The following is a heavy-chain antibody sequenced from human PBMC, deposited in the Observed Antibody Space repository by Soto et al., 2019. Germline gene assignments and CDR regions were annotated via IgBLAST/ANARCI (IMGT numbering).Heavy chain of an antibody. D-gene: IGHD2-15*01. CDR2: ISYDGSKE. J-gene: IGHJ4*02. V-gene: IGHV3-30*09. CDR3: ARYCNGGACYSASLDY. Sequence: GGSLRLSCAASGFIFSGSTMHWVRQASGKGLEWVTSISYDGSKESYADSVKGRFAVSRGNSKNTLYLQMNSLRPEDTAVYYCARYCNGGACYSASLDYWGQGTQVTVSS. CDR1: GFIFSGST.